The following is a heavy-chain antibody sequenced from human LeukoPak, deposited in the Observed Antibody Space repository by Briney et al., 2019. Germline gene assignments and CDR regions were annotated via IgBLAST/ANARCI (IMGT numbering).Heavy chain of an antibody. D-gene: IGHD2-8*01. V-gene: IGHV3-7*01. Sequence: GGSLRLFCAASSGFPLRSNWMSWVRQATGKGVEWVANIKEDGSEKHYVDSVKGRFTISRDNAKTSLYLQMNSLRVEDTAVYYCVMGGTFDVWGGGTLVTVSS. CDR1: GFPLRSNW. J-gene: IGHJ3*01. CDR2: IKEDGSEK. CDR3: VMGGTFDV.